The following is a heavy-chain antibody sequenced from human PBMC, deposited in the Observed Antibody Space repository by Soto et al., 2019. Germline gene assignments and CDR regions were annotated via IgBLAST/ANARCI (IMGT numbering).Heavy chain of an antibody. CDR2: IIPIFGTA. J-gene: IGHJ4*02. CDR1: GGTFSSYA. CDR3: ARDRYSYGYRAFDY. V-gene: IGHV1-69*01. Sequence: QVQLVQSGAEVKKPGSSVKVSCKASGGTFSSYAISWVRQAPEQGLEWMGGIIPIFGTANYAQKFQGRVTITADESTSTAYMELSSLRSEDTAVYYCARDRYSYGYRAFDYWGQGTLVTVSS. D-gene: IGHD5-18*01.